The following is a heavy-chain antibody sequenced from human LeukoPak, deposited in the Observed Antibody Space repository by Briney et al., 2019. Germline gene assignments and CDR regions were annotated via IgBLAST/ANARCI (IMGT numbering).Heavy chain of an antibody. J-gene: IGHJ5*02. CDR1: GFTFSSYS. CDR2: ISSSSSYI. Sequence: PGGSLRLSCAASGFTFSSYSMNWVRQAPGKGLEWVSYISSSSSYIYYADSVKGRFTISRDNAKNSLYLQMNSLRAEDTAIYYCARRGHRAQWSRSDSSGFYPTNWFDPWGQGTLVTVSS. CDR3: ARRGHRAQWSRSDSSGFYPTNWFDP. D-gene: IGHD3-22*01. V-gene: IGHV3-21*05.